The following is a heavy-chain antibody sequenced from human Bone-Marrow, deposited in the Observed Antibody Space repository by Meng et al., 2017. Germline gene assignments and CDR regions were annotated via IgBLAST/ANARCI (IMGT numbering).Heavy chain of an antibody. CDR1: GGSFSGYY. Sequence: QLYLTRLGECLWKPSETLSLTCAVYGGSFSGYYWSWIRQPPGKGLEWIGEINHSGSTNYNPSLKSRVTISVDTSKNQFSLKLSSVTAADTAVYYCARGTRPLLFQHWGQGTLVTVSS. J-gene: IGHJ1*01. V-gene: IGHV4-34*01. CDR3: ARGTRPLLFQH. D-gene: IGHD1-1*01. CDR2: INHSGST.